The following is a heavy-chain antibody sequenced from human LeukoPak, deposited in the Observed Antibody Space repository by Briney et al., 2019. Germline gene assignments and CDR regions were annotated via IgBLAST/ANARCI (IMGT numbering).Heavy chain of an antibody. CDR2: ISYDGSNK. D-gene: IGHD6-19*01. CDR3: ARDVGSIAVAGRFDY. V-gene: IGHV3-30*04. Sequence: HPGGSLRLSCAASGFTFSSYAMHWVRQAPGKGLEWVAVISYDGSNKYYADSVKGRFTISRDNSKNTLYLQMNSLRAEDTAVYYCARDVGSIAVAGRFDYWGQGTLVTVSS. CDR1: GFTFSSYA. J-gene: IGHJ4*02.